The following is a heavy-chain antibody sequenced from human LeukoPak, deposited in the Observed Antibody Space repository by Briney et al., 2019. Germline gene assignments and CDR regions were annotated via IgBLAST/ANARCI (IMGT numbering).Heavy chain of an antibody. CDR2: IHNAGST. V-gene: IGHV4-39*01. Sequence: SETLSLTCTVPGDSISSSTYYWGWIRQPPGKGLEWIGSIHNAGSTYYNPSLKSRVSISVDTSNAHFSLKLRSATAADTAVYYCARHGGFSGVGPTEDYWGQGTLVTVSS. CDR3: ARHGGFSGVGPTEDY. J-gene: IGHJ4*02. D-gene: IGHD1-26*01. CDR1: GDSISSSTYY.